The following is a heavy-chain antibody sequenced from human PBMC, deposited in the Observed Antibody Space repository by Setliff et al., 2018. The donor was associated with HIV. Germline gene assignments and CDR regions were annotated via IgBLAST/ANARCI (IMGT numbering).Heavy chain of an antibody. CDR1: GYTFTRYG. D-gene: IGHD3-10*01. CDR2: ISPATDKT. Sequence: ASVKVSCKASGYTFTRYGISWVRQAPGQGLEWMGWISPATDKTNYAQKLQGRLTMTTDTSTSTAYMDLRSLRSDDTAVYYCARRGNYYASAFDYWGQGTLVTVSS. CDR3: ARRGNYYASAFDY. J-gene: IGHJ4*02. V-gene: IGHV1-18*01.